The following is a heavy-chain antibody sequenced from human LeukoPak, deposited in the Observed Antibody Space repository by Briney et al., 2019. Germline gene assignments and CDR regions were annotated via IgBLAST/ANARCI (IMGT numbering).Heavy chain of an antibody. J-gene: IGHJ3*02. CDR3: ARGGGPYSSSWYRAFDI. V-gene: IGHV4-34*01. Sequence: SETPSLTCAVYGGSFSGYYWSWIRQPPGKGLEWIGEINHSGSTNYNPSLKSRVTISVDTSKNQFSLKLSSVTAADTAVYYCARGGGPYSSSWYRAFDIWGQGTMVTVSS. CDR1: GGSFSGYY. D-gene: IGHD6-13*01. CDR2: INHSGST.